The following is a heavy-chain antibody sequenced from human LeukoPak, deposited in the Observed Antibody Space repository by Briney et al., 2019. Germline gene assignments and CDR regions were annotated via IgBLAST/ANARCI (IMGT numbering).Heavy chain of an antibody. CDR3: AKDPFIAARSSWFDP. Sequence: GGSLRLSCAATGFTFSSYAMGWVRQTPGKGLEWVSAIDKNGVTTYYADSVRGRFTISRDNSKNTLYLQMNSLRAEDTAVYYCAKDPFIAARSSWFDPWGQGTLVTVSS. V-gene: IGHV3-23*01. D-gene: IGHD6-6*01. CDR2: IDKNGVTT. CDR1: GFTFSSYA. J-gene: IGHJ5*02.